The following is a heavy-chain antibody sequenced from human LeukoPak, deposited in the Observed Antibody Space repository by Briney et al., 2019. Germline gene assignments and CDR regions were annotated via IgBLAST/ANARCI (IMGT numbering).Heavy chain of an antibody. V-gene: IGHV3-7*05. CDR1: GFTFSSYW. J-gene: IGHJ4*02. D-gene: IGHD2-15*01. CDR3: ATERLLDY. Sequence: PGGSLRLSCAVSGFTFSSYWMTWVRQAPGKGLEWVAYINQDGSERYYVDSVKGRFTISRDNAKKSLSLQMNSLTVEDTAAYYCATERLLDYWGQGTLVTVSS. CDR2: INQDGSER.